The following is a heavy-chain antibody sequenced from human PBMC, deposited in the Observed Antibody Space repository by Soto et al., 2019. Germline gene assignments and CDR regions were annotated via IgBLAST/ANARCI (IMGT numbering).Heavy chain of an antibody. CDR1: GYKFMSHS. V-gene: IGHV1-18*01. CDR3: ARGAFCGGAPGCRDMDV. Sequence: APVKVSCKSSGYKFMSHSITWVRQAPGQGLEWMGRISAYNGNTNYAQKLQGRVTMTTDTSTNTAYMELRSLRSDDTAVYYCARGAFCGGAPGCRDMDVWGQGTTVTVSS. D-gene: IGHD2-21*01. CDR2: ISAYNGNT. J-gene: IGHJ6*02.